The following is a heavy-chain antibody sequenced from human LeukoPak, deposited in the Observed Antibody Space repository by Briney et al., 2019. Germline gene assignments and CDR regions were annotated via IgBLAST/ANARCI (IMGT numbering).Heavy chain of an antibody. V-gene: IGHV4-61*02. CDR2: IYTSGST. CDR3: ARDHVGQYYGSGSYYSFAP. CDR1: GGSISSGSYY. J-gene: IGHJ5*02. Sequence: SETLSLTCTVSGGSISSGSYYWSWIRQPAGKGLEWIGRIYTSGSTNYNPSLKSRVTMSVDTSKNQFSLKLSSVTAADTAVYYCARDHVGQYYGSGSYYSFAPWGQGTLVTVSS. D-gene: IGHD3-10*01.